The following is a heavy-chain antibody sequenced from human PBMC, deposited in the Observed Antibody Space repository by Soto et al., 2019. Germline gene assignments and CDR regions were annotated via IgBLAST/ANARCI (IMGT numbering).Heavy chain of an antibody. CDR1: GFTVSSNY. CDR3: ARGHDYFFSHFDY. D-gene: IGHD4-17*01. CDR2: IYSGGST. Sequence: GGSLRLSCAASGFTVSSNYMSWVRQAPGKGLEWVSVIYSGGSTYYADSVKGRFTISRDNSKNTLYLQMNSLRAEDTAVYYCARGHDYFFSHFDYWGQGTLVTVSS. V-gene: IGHV3-53*01. J-gene: IGHJ4*02.